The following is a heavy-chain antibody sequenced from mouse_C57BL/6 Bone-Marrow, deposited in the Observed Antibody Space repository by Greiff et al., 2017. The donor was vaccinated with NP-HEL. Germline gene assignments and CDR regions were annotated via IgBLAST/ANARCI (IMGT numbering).Heavy chain of an antibody. CDR2: IYPGDGDT. D-gene: IGHD1-3*01. CDR3: ARWVKGAGDY. CDR1: GYAFSSYW. Sequence: QVHVKQSGAELVKPGTSVKISCKASGYAFSSYWMNWVKQRPGKGLEWIGQIYPGDGDTNYNGKFKGKATLTADKSSSTAYMQLSSLTSEDSAVYFCARWVKGAGDYWGQGTTLTVSS. V-gene: IGHV1-80*01. J-gene: IGHJ2*01.